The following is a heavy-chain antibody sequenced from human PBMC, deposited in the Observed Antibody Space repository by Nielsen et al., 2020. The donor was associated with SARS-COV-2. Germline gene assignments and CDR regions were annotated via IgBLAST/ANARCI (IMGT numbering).Heavy chain of an antibody. J-gene: IGHJ6*02. CDR3: AKAHPVCDGDCSSIYYFYGMDV. Sequence: GGSLRLSCAASGFTFSSYSMHWVRQAPGKGLEWVAVISYDGRDEYYGDFVKGRFTISRDNSKNTLYLQMNSLTTEDTAVYYCAKAHPVCDGDCSSIYYFYGMDVWGQGTTVTVSS. CDR2: ISYDGRDE. CDR1: GFTFSSYS. D-gene: IGHD2-21*02. V-gene: IGHV3-30*18.